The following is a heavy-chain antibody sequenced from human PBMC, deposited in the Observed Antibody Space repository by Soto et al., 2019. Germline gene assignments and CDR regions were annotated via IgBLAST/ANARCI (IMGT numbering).Heavy chain of an antibody. D-gene: IGHD3-16*01. Sequence: QVQLQESGPGLLRPSETLSLTCTVSGVSLDNFFWSWIRQTPGKGLEWIGHVSQGGTESYMTEGETTGYNPPLDSRATISLDLPKNQFSLTLTSVTAADTAVYYCARDRGGITVSAKPLGEWFDPWGQGTLVTVSS. V-gene: IGHV4-59*01. CDR2: VSQGGTESYMTEGETT. J-gene: IGHJ5*02. CDR1: GVSLDNFF. CDR3: ARDRGGITVSAKPLGEWFDP.